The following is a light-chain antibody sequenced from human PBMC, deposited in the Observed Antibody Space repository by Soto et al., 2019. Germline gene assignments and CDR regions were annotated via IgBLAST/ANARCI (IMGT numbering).Light chain of an antibody. V-gene: IGKV1-8*01. CDR1: QSVSSY. CDR3: QQYYSYPRA. J-gene: IGKJ1*01. Sequence: VIITHRASQSVSSYLAWYQQKPGQAPRLLIYAASTLPSGVPSRFSGSGSGTDFTLTISCLQSEDFATYYCQQYYSYPRAFAQGTKVDIK. CDR2: AAS.